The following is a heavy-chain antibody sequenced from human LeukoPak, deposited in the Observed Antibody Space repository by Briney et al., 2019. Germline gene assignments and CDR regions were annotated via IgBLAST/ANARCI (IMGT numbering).Heavy chain of an antibody. CDR1: GYTFTGYY. D-gene: IGHD3-10*01. V-gene: IGHV1-2*02. Sequence: ASVKVSCKASGYTFTGYYMHWVRQAPGQGLEWMGWINPNSGGTNYAQKFQGRVTMTRDTSISTAYMELSRLRSDDTAVYYCARDCGVIPDLDAFDIWGQGTLVTVSS. CDR2: INPNSGGT. J-gene: IGHJ3*02. CDR3: ARDCGVIPDLDAFDI.